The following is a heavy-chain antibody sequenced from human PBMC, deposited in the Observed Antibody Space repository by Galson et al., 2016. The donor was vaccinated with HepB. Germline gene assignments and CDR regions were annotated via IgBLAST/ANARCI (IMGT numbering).Heavy chain of an antibody. CDR1: TFTFRNYG. Sequence: SLRLSCAASTFTFRNYGMSWVRQAPGKGLEWVSVISGGGGTTYYADSVKGRFIISRNTSKTTLYLQKNSLRVENTADYYWGKGGMWEGFDMWGQGTMVTVSS. CDR2: ISGGGGTT. CDR3: GKGGMWEGFDM. J-gene: IGHJ3*02. V-gene: IGHV3-23*01. D-gene: IGHD1-26*01.